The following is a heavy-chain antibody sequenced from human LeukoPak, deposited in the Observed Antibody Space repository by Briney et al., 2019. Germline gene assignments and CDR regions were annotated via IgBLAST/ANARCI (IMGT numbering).Heavy chain of an antibody. CDR1: GFTFSTYG. V-gene: IGHV3-30*02. J-gene: IGHJ4*02. D-gene: IGHD3-22*01. CDR2: IRYDGSNK. CDR3: AKIYDSSGYYYFDY. Sequence: GGSLRLSCAASGFTFSTYGMHWVRQAPGKGLEWVAFIRYDGSNKYYADSVKGRFTISRDNSKNTLYLQMNSLRAEDTAVYYCAKIYDSSGYYYFDYWGQGTLVTVSS.